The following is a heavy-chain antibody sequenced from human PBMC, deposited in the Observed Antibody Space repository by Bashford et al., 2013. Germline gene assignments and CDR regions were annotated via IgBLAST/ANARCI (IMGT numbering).Heavy chain of an antibody. CDR1: GFIFDNFA. Sequence: GSLRLSCAASGFIFDNFAMSWSARLQGRAGWVSAISGSSGSTYYADSVKGRFTISRDNSKDTLYLQMNSLRAEDTAVYYCAKDRDDYGDPECFDIWGLGTMVTVSS. V-gene: IGHV3-23*01. CDR2: ISGSSGST. D-gene: IGHD4-17*01. CDR3: AKDRDDYGDPECFDI. J-gene: IGHJ3*02.